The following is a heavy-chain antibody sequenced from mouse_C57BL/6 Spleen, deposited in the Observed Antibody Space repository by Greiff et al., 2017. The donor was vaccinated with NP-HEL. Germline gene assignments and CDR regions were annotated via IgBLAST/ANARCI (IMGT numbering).Heavy chain of an antibody. CDR2: IRNKANGYTT. J-gene: IGHJ3*01. Sequence: DVQLVESGGGLVQPGGSLSLSCAASGFTFTDYYMSWVRQPPGKALEWLGFIRNKANGYTTEYSASVKGRFTISRDNSQSILYLQMNALRAEDSATYYCARDYYGSLFAYWGQGTLVTVSA. CDR1: GFTFTDYY. V-gene: IGHV7-3*01. D-gene: IGHD1-1*01. CDR3: ARDYYGSLFAY.